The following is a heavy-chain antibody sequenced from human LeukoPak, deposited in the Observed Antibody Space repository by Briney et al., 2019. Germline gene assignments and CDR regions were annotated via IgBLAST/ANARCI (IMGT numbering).Heavy chain of an antibody. CDR1: GFGFSSCS. Sequence: SGVSLRLSCAASGFGFSSCSMNWVRQAPGKGLEWVSYSSSNINPIYYAGSVKGRFTMSRDNAKNSLYLQMNSLRPEDTAVYYCARESISGARDFDFWGQGTLVTVSS. CDR3: ARESISGARDFDF. V-gene: IGHV3-48*01. D-gene: IGHD3-3*02. J-gene: IGHJ4*02. CDR2: SSSNINPI.